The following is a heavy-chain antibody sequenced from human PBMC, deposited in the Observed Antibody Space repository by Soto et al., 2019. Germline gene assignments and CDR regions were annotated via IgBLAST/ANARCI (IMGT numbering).Heavy chain of an antibody. J-gene: IGHJ4*02. V-gene: IGHV3-53*01. CDR1: GFTVSSQY. CDR2: IYGVGTT. Sequence: EVQLVESGGGLIQPGGSLRLSCAASGFTVSSQYMTWVRQAPGKGLEWVSVIYGVGTTYYADSEKARFTISRDNSKNTLYLQMTSLRAEDTAVYYCVQTTGWPGLDFWGQGTLVTVSS. CDR3: VQTTGWPGLDF. D-gene: IGHD6-19*01.